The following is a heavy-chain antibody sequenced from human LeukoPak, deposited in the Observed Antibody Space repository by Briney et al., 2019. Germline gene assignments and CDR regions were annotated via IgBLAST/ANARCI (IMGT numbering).Heavy chain of an antibody. CDR3: ARDQLGVANY. V-gene: IGHV3-21*01. CDR2: ISSSSSYI. Sequence: PGGSLRLSRAASGFTFSSYSMNWVGQAPGKGLEWVSSISSSSSYIYYADSVKGRFTISRDNAKNSLYLQRNSLRAEDTAVYYCARDQLGVANYWGQETLVTVSS. CDR1: GFTFSSYS. J-gene: IGHJ4*02. D-gene: IGHD2-8*01.